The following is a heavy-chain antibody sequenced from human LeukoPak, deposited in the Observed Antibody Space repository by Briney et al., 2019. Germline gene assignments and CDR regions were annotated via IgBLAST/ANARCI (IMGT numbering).Heavy chain of an antibody. CDR1: GGTFTNFA. Sequence: ASVKVSCKASGGTFTNFAVSWVRQAPGQGLEWMGIINPSGASTSYAEKFQGRVTMTRDTSTSTVYMELSSLRSEDTAVYYCARGLGSSSWYRFGYWGQGTLVTVSS. D-gene: IGHD6-13*01. V-gene: IGHV1-46*01. CDR3: ARGLGSSSWYRFGY. J-gene: IGHJ4*02. CDR2: INPSGAST.